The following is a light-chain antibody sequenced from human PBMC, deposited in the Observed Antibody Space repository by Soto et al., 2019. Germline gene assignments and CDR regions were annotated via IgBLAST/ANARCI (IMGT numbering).Light chain of an antibody. CDR2: DVS. V-gene: IGLV2-14*01. CDR1: SSDVGGYNY. Sequence: QSVLTQPASVSGSPGQSITISCTGTSSDVGGYNYVSWYQQHPGKAPKLMIYDVSNRPSGVSNRFSGSESGNTASLTISGLQAEDEADYYCSSYTSSSTLYVFGTG. J-gene: IGLJ1*01. CDR3: SSYTSSSTLYV.